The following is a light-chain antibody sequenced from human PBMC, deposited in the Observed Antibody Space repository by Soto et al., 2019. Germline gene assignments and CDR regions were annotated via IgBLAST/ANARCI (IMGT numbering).Light chain of an antibody. V-gene: IGKV3-20*01. Sequence: EIVLTQSPGTLSLSPGERATLSCRASQSVPSNFVAWYQQKPGQAPILVFYGVSRRATGIPDRFSGSGSGTAFTLSISRLEHEDFAVYYCQQYVSSWTFGQGTKLEIK. CDR1: QSVPSNF. J-gene: IGKJ1*01. CDR3: QQYVSSWT. CDR2: GVS.